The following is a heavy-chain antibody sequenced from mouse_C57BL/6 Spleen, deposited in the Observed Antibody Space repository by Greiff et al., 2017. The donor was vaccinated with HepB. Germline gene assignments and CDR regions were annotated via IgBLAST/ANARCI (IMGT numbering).Heavy chain of an antibody. CDR1: GFNIKDDY. J-gene: IGHJ2*01. V-gene: IGHV14-4*01. Sequence: VQLQQSGAELVRPGASVKLSCTASGFNIKDDYMHWVKQRPEQGLEWIGCIDPENGDTEYASKFQGKATITADTTSNTDYLQLSSLTSEDTAVYYCTPRPDYWGQGTTLTVSS. CDR3: TPRPDY. CDR2: IDPENGDT.